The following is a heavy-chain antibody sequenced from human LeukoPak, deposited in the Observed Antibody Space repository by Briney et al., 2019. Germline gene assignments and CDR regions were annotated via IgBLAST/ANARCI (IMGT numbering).Heavy chain of an antibody. J-gene: IGHJ4*02. D-gene: IGHD3-3*01. CDR1: GFIFSSWW. CDR3: TTFGVDWSLSY. Sequence: PGGSLRLSCAASGFIFSSWWMIWFRRLPGKGLVSFSHINTDGSYIRYADSVKGRFTISRDNAKNTLYMQMNSLRPADTGVYYCTTFGVDWSLSYWGQGALVTVSS. CDR2: INTDGSYI. V-gene: IGHV3-74*01.